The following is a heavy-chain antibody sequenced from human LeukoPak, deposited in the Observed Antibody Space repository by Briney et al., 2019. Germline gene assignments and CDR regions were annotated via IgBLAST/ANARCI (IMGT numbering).Heavy chain of an antibody. Sequence: GASVKVSCKASGYTFTGYYMHWVRQAPGQGLEWMGWISAYNGNTNYAQKLQGRVTMTTDTSTSTAYMELRSLRSDDTAVYYCARPNWNDETGNAFDIWGQGTMVTVSS. J-gene: IGHJ3*02. CDR3: ARPNWNDETGNAFDI. CDR1: GYTFTGYY. D-gene: IGHD1-20*01. V-gene: IGHV1-18*04. CDR2: ISAYNGNT.